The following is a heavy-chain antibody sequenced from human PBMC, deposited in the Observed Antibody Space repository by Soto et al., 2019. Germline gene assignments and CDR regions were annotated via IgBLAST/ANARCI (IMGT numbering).Heavy chain of an antibody. D-gene: IGHD3-22*01. CDR2: IGTAGDT. CDR3: ARVTYDSSGYYYWDYFDY. J-gene: IGHJ4*02. CDR1: GFTFSSYD. V-gene: IGHV3-13*01. Sequence: VQLVESGGGVVQPGGSLRLSCAASGFTFSSYDMHWVRQATGKGLEWVSAIGTAGDTYYPGSVKGRFTISRENAKNSLYLQMNSLRAGDTAVYYCARVTYDSSGYYYWDYFDYWGQGTLVTVSS.